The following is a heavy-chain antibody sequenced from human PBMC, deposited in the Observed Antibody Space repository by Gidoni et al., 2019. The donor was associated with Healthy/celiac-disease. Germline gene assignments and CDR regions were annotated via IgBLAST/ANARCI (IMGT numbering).Heavy chain of an antibody. CDR2: INHSGST. V-gene: IGHV4-34*01. Sequence: QVQLQQCGAGLLKPSATLSLTCAVYGGSFSGYYWSWIRQPPGQGLEWIGEINHSGSTNYNPSLKSRVTISVDTSKNQFSLKLSSVTAADTAVYYCARGGNYYDSSGIGDWGQGTLVTVSS. D-gene: IGHD3-22*01. CDR3: ARGGNYYDSSGIGD. J-gene: IGHJ4*02. CDR1: GGSFSGYY.